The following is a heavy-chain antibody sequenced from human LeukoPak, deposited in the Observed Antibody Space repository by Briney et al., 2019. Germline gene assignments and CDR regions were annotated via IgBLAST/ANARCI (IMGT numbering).Heavy chain of an antibody. CDR2: IYYSGST. V-gene: IGHV4-38-2*01. CDR3: ARAGRIRLGNYYYYYMDV. D-gene: IGHD3-16*01. J-gene: IGHJ6*03. CDR1: GFTFSYYA. Sequence: LRLSCAASGFTFSYYAMHWVRQPPGKGLEWIGSIYYSGSTYYNPSLKSRVTISVDTSKNQFSLKLSSVTAADTAVYYCARAGRIRLGNYYYYYMDVWGKGTTVTVSS.